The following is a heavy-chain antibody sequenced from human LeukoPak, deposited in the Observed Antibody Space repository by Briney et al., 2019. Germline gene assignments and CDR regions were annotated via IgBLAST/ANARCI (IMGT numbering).Heavy chain of an antibody. CDR3: ARAGSGSYYGDP. J-gene: IGHJ5*02. CDR1: EFTVRSNY. V-gene: IGHV3-72*01. D-gene: IGHD1-26*01. Sequence: GGSLRLSCAASEFTVRSNYMSWVRQAPGKGLEWVGRIRKKANSYTTEYAASVKGRFTISRDDSKNSLYLQMNSLKTEDTAVYYCARAGSGSYYGDPWGQGTLVTVSS. CDR2: IRKKANSYTT.